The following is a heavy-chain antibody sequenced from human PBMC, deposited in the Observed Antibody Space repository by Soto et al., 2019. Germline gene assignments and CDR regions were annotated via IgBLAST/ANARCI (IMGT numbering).Heavy chain of an antibody. CDR1: GYTFTSYD. V-gene: IGHV1-8*01. Sequence: ASVKVSCKASGYTFTSYDINWVRQASGQGLEWMGWMNANNGNTDYAQKLQGRVTMTTDTSTSTAYMELRSLRSDDTAVYYCTRSAAAGRYFDLWGRGTLVTVSS. D-gene: IGHD6-13*01. CDR3: TRSAAAGRYFDL. J-gene: IGHJ2*01. CDR2: MNANNGNT.